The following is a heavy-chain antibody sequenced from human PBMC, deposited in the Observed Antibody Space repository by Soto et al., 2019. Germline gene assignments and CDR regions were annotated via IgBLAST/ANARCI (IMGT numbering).Heavy chain of an antibody. Sequence: GGSLRLSCAASGFTFSNYGMHWVRQAPGKGLEWVAVIWYDGSHKYYADSVKGRFTISRDDSKNTLYLQMNSLRAEDTAVYYCARDHSGYYFDYWGQGTLVTVSS. J-gene: IGHJ4*02. CDR1: GFTFSNYG. D-gene: IGHD5-12*01. V-gene: IGHV3-33*01. CDR2: IWYDGSHK. CDR3: ARDHSGYYFDY.